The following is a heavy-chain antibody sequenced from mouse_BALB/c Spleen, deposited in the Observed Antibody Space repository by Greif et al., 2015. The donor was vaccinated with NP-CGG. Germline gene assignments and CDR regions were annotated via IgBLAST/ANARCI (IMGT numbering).Heavy chain of an antibody. J-gene: IGHJ3*02. D-gene: IGHD2-4*01. CDR1: GFNIKDYY. CDR3: NALGYDYERAGY. V-gene: IGHV14-4*02. Sequence: VQLQQPGAELVRSGASVKLSCTASGFNIKDYYMHWVKQRPEQGLEWIGWVDPENGDTEYAPKFQGKATMTADTSSNTAYLQLSSLTSEDTAVYYCNALGYDYERAGYWGQGTLVTVSA. CDR2: VDPENGDT.